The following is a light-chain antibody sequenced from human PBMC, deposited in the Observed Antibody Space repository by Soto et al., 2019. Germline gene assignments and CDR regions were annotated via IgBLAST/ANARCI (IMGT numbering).Light chain of an antibody. J-gene: IGKJ3*01. V-gene: IGKV1-5*03. CDR3: QYSSGYSV. CDR2: RAF. CDR1: QSISSW. Sequence: DIQMTQSPSTLSASVGDRVTITCRASQSISSWLAWYQQKPGKAPKLLMYRAFSLESGDPPRFRGSGSGTEFTCTFSSLQPDDFATYYWQYSSGYSVFGPGTTVDIK.